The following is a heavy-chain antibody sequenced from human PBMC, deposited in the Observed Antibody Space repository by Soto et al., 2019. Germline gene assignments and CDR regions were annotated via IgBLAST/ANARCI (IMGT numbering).Heavy chain of an antibody. J-gene: IGHJ4*02. CDR2: ISGSGGST. D-gene: IGHD6-19*01. Sequence: GGSLRLSCAASGFTFSSYAMNWVRQVPGKGLEWVSVISGSGGSTYYADSVKGRFTISRDNSKNTLYLQMNSLRADDTAVYYCASRSSGWYFDYWGQGTLVTVSS. CDR1: GFTFSSYA. CDR3: ASRSSGWYFDY. V-gene: IGHV3-23*01.